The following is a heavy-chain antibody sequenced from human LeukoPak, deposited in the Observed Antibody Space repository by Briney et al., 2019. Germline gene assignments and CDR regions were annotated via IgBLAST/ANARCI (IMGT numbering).Heavy chain of an antibody. CDR2: ISSASITI. V-gene: IGHV3-48*01. CDR3: ARDYYRSGSYAVDF. Sequence: GGSLRLSCAASGFAFDKYSMNWVRQAPGKGLEWGSHISSASITIYYADSVKGRFTISRDNAKSSLYLHMTSLRAEDTALYYCARDYYRSGSYAVDFWGQGTLVTVSS. D-gene: IGHD3-10*01. CDR1: GFAFDKYS. J-gene: IGHJ4*02.